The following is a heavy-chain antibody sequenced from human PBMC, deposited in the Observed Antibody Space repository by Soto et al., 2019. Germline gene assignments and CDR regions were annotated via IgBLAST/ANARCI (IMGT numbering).Heavy chain of an antibody. CDR1: GFTFSSYG. D-gene: IGHD3-10*01. CDR2: ISYDGSNK. Sequence: PGGSLRLSCAASGFTFSSYGMHWVRQAPGKGLEWVAVISYDGSNKYYADSVKGRFTISRDNSKNTLYLQMNSLRAEDTAVYYCAKDRYYGSGSYPYYFDYWGQGTLVTVSS. CDR3: AKDRYYGSGSYPYYFDY. V-gene: IGHV3-30*18. J-gene: IGHJ4*02.